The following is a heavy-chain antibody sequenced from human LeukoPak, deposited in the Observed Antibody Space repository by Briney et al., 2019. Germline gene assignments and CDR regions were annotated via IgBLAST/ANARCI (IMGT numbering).Heavy chain of an antibody. D-gene: IGHD5-18*01. Sequence: GGSLRLSCVASGFTFSTYWMHWVRQAPGKGLVWVSRINSDGSSTSYADSVKGRFTISRDNAKNTLYLQMNSLRAEDTAVYYCASGGYYYFDYWGQGTLVTVSS. CDR2: INSDGSST. CDR3: ASGGYYYFDY. CDR1: GFTFSTYW. J-gene: IGHJ4*02. V-gene: IGHV3-74*01.